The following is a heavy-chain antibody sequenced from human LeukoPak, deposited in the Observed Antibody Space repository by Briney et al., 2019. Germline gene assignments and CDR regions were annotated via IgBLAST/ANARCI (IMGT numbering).Heavy chain of an antibody. CDR3: ARDKALFGGVDY. J-gene: IGHJ4*02. D-gene: IGHD3-16*01. Sequence: ASVKVSCKASGYTFTGYYMHWVRQAPGQGLEWMGWINPNSGGTNYAQKFRGRVTMTRDTSISTAYMELSRLRSDDTAVYYCARDKALFGGVDYWGQGTLVTVSS. CDR1: GYTFTGYY. V-gene: IGHV1-2*02. CDR2: INPNSGGT.